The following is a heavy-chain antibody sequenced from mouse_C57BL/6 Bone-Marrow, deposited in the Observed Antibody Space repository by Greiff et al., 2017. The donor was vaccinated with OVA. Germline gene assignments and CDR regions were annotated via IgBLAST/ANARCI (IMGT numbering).Heavy chain of an antibody. CDR3: VRRGIYYYGSSYPHWYFDV. CDR2: IRSKSNNYAT. V-gene: IGHV10-1*01. CDR1: GFSFNTYA. Sequence: EVKLVESGGGLVQPKGSLKLSCAASGFSFNTYAMNWVRQAPGTGLEWVARIRSKSNNYATYYAVSVTDRFTISRDDSETMLYLQMSNLKTEDTAMYYCVRRGIYYYGSSYPHWYFDVWGTGTTVTVSS. D-gene: IGHD1-1*01. J-gene: IGHJ1*03.